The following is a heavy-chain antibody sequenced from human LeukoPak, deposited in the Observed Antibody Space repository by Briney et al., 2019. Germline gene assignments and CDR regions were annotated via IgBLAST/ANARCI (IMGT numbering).Heavy chain of an antibody. CDR1: GFTFSSYW. V-gene: IGHV3-7*01. Sequence: SGGSLRLSCAASGFTFSSYWMSWVRQAPGKGLEWVANIKQDGSEKYYVDSVKGRFTISRDNAKNSLYLQMNSLRAEDTAVYYCARVQRIFGVVINEPSDFDYWGQGTLVTVSS. CDR2: IKQDGSEK. D-gene: IGHD3-3*01. J-gene: IGHJ4*02. CDR3: ARVQRIFGVVINEPSDFDY.